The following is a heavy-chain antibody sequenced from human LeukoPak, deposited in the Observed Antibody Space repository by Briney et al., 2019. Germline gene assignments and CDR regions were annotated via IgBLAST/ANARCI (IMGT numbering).Heavy chain of an antibody. D-gene: IGHD4-23*01. CDR1: GGSISSYY. CDR3: ARTASGKLDY. CDR2: IYYSGST. Sequence: SETLSLTCTVSGGSISSYYWSWIRQPPGKGLEWIGYIYYSGSTNYNSSLKSRVTISVDTSKNQFSLKLSSVTAADTAVYYCARTASGKLDYWGQGTLVVVSS. J-gene: IGHJ4*02. V-gene: IGHV4-59*01.